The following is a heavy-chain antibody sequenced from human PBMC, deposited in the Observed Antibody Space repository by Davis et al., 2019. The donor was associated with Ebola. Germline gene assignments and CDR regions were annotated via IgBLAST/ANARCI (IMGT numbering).Heavy chain of an antibody. Sequence: SETLSLTCTVSGGSISSYYWSWIRQPPGKGLEWIGYIYYSGSTNYNPSLKSRVTISVDTSKNQFSLKLSSVTAADTAVYYCARVRYDPFYYGMDVWGKGTTVTVSS. CDR1: GGSISSYY. D-gene: IGHD3-16*02. V-gene: IGHV4-59*01. CDR2: IYYSGST. CDR3: ARVRYDPFYYGMDV. J-gene: IGHJ6*04.